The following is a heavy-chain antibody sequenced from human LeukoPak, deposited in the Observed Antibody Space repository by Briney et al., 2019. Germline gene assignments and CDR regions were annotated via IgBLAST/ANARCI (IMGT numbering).Heavy chain of an antibody. Sequence: ASVKVSCKASGGTFSSYAISWVRQAPGQGLEWMGGIIPIFGTANYAQKFQGKVTITADESTSTAYMELSSLRSEDTAVYYCARWGSNMAREKGDHWGQGTLVTVSS. CDR1: GGTFSSYA. J-gene: IGHJ4*02. V-gene: IGHV1-69*13. CDR3: ARWGSNMAREKGDH. CDR2: IIPIFGTA. D-gene: IGHD3-16*01.